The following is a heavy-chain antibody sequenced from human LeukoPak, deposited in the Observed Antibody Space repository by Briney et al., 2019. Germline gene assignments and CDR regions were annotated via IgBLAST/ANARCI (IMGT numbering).Heavy chain of an antibody. J-gene: IGHJ4*02. V-gene: IGHV3-7*01. Sequence: GGSLRLSCTASGFNFSTYWMTWVRQVPGKGLEWVANIKEDGSEIYYVDAVKGRFSISRDNAKTSLYLQMHSLSVADTGLYYCLTGPTGRPPYFFDYWGQGTLVTVSS. CDR2: IKEDGSEI. D-gene: IGHD3-10*01. CDR1: GFNFSTYW. CDR3: LTGPTGRPPYFFDY.